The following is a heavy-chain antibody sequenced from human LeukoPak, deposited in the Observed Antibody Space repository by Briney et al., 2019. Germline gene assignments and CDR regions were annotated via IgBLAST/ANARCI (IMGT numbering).Heavy chain of an antibody. CDR2: INPSGGST. Sequence: GASVKVSCKASGYTFTSYYMHWVRQAPGQGLEWMGIINPSGGSTSYAQKFQGRVTMTRDTSTSTVYMELSGLRSEDTAVYYCARVYYDIDGGGYFDYWGQGTLVTVSS. J-gene: IGHJ4*02. CDR1: GYTFTSYY. V-gene: IGHV1-46*01. CDR3: ARVYYDIDGGGYFDY. D-gene: IGHD3-22*01.